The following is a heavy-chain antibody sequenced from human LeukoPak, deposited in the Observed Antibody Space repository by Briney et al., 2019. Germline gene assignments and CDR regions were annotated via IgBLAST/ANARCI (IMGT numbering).Heavy chain of an antibody. CDR1: GYSISSNHY. V-gene: IGHV4-38-2*02. J-gene: IGHJ4*02. CDR3: ARGSNYHYFDY. D-gene: IGHD4-11*01. CDR2: IYHSGNT. Sequence: PSETLSLTCTVSGYSISSNHYWGWMRQTPGKGLEWIGSIYHSGNTDYNQSLKSRVAISIDTSENQFSLKLSSVTAADTAVYYCARGSNYHYFDYWGQGTLVTVSS.